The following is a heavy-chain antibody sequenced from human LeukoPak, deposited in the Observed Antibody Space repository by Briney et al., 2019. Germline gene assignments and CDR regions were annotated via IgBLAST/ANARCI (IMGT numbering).Heavy chain of an antibody. J-gene: IGHJ4*02. CDR3: ARVGVEGASCYDY. CDR1: GYTFTDCS. CDR2: INPNSGGT. V-gene: IGHV1-2*02. D-gene: IGHD2-2*01. Sequence: ASVKVSCKASGYTFTDCSMHWVRQAPGQGLEWMGWINPNSGGTNYAQKFQGRVTMTRDTSISTAYMELSRLRSDDTAVYYCARVGVEGASCYDYWGQGTLVTVSS.